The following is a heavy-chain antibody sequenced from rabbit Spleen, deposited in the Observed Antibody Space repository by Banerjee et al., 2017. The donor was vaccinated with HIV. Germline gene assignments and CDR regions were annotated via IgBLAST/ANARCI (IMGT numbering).Heavy chain of an antibody. CDR1: GFDFSTYG. V-gene: IGHV1S47*01. Sequence: QEQLVESGGGLVQPGGSLKLSCKASGFDFSTYGVSWVRQAPGKGLEWIGYIAPVFGFTNYANFVKGRFTISRDNAQNTVFLQMTSLTAADTATYFCTRDLTGVIGWNFNLWGQGTLVTVS. J-gene: IGHJ4*01. CDR3: TRDLTGVIGWNFNL. D-gene: IGHD1-1*01. CDR2: IAPVFGFT.